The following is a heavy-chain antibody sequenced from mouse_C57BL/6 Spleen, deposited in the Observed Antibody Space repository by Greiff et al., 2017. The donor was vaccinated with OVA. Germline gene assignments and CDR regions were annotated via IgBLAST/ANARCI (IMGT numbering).Heavy chain of an antibody. CDR3: ARGADSSGYGYYAMDY. Sequence: VQLQQSGAELVKPGASVKISCKASGYAFSSYWMNWVKQRPGKGLEWIGQIYPGDGDTNYNGKFKGKATLTSDKSSSTAYMQLSSLTSEDSAVYFCARGADSSGYGYYAMDYWGQGTSVTVSS. CDR1: GYAFSSYW. J-gene: IGHJ4*01. CDR2: IYPGDGDT. D-gene: IGHD3-2*02. V-gene: IGHV1-80*01.